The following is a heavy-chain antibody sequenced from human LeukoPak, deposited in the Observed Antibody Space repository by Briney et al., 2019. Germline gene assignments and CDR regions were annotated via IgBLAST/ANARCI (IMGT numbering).Heavy chain of an antibody. CDR3: ARFTVTYSDAFDI. Sequence: GASVKVSCKASGYTFNSYDINWVRQATGQGLEWMGWMNPNSGNTGYAQKFRGRVTMTRNTSISTAYMELSSLRSEDTAVYYCARFTVTYSDAFDIWGQGTMVAVSS. V-gene: IGHV1-8*01. CDR1: GYTFNSYD. D-gene: IGHD2-21*01. CDR2: MNPNSGNT. J-gene: IGHJ3*02.